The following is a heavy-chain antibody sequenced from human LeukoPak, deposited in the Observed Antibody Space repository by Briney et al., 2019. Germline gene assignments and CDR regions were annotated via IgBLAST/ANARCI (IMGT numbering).Heavy chain of an antibody. CDR2: ISGSGGST. V-gene: IGHV3-23*01. Sequence: GGSLRLSCAASGFTFSSYAMSWVRQAPGKGLEWVSAISGSGGSTYYADSVKGRFTISRDNSKNTLYLQMNRLRAEDTAVYYCAKGGAPLTIRFLEWFPFDYWGQGTLVTVSS. CDR1: GFTFSSYA. J-gene: IGHJ4*02. CDR3: AKGGAPLTIRFLEWFPFDY. D-gene: IGHD3-3*01.